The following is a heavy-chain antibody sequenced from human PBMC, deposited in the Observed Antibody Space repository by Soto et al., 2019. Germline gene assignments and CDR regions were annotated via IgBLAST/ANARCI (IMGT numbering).Heavy chain of an antibody. CDR3: ARVYCSSTSCYDAFDI. Sequence: GGSLRLSCAASGFTFSSYSMNWVRQAPGKGLEWVSSISSSSSYIYYADSVKGRFTISRDNAKNSLYLQMNSLRAEDTAVYYFARVYCSSTSCYDAFDIWGQGTMVTVSS. D-gene: IGHD2-2*01. J-gene: IGHJ3*02. CDR2: ISSSSSYI. CDR1: GFTFSSYS. V-gene: IGHV3-21*01.